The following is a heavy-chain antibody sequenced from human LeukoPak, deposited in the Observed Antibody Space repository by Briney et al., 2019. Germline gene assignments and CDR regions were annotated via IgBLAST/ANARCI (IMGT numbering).Heavy chain of an antibody. J-gene: IGHJ4*02. CDR2: INPNSGGT. V-gene: IGHV1-2*02. CDR1: GYTFTGYY. D-gene: IGHD3-16*02. Sequence: ASVEVSCKASGYTFTGYYMHWVRQAPGQGLEWMGWINPNSGGTNYAQKFQGRVTMTRDTSIRTAYMELSRLRSDDPAVYYCARGRQTYYDYVWGSYRPFWYWGQGTLVTVSS. CDR3: ARGRQTYYDYVWGSYRPFWY.